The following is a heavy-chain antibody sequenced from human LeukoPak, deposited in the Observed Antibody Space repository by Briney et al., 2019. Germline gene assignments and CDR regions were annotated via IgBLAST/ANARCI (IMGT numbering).Heavy chain of an antibody. CDR3: AREVYAPGSYYSDS. D-gene: IGHD3-10*01. Sequence: GGSLRLSCAASGFTFSSYWMHWVRQAPGKGLVWVSRMNADGSTTNYADSVKGRFTISRDNAKNTLYLQMHSPRVEDTAVYYCAREVYAPGSYYSDSWGQGTLVTVSS. CDR2: MNADGSTT. CDR1: GFTFSSYW. J-gene: IGHJ4*02. V-gene: IGHV3-74*01.